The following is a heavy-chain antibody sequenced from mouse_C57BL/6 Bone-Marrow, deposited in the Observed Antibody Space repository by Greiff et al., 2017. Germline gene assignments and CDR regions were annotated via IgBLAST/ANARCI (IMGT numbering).Heavy chain of an antibody. CDR1: GYTFTSYW. J-gene: IGHJ4*01. V-gene: IGHV1-74*01. D-gene: IGHD2-4*01. CDR3: AMGVITGGYYAMDY. Sequence: QVQLQQPGTELVKPGASVKLSCKASGYTFTSYWMHWVKQRPGQGLEWIGRIHPSDSDTNYNQKFKGKATLTVDKSSSTAYMQLSSLTSEDSAVYYCAMGVITGGYYAMDYWGQGTSVTVSS. CDR2: IHPSDSDT.